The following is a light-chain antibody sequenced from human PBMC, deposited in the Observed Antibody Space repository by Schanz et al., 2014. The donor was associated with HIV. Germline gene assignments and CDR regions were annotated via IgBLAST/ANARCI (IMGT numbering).Light chain of an antibody. CDR2: GAS. Sequence: EIVLTQSPATLSLSPGERATLSCRASQSVSSYLAWYQQKPGQAPRLLIYGASTRATGIPPRFSGSGSGTDFTLTISRLEPEDFAVYYCQQYGSSPWTFGQGTRVEI. J-gene: IGKJ1*01. V-gene: IGKV3-20*01. CDR1: QSVSSY. CDR3: QQYGSSPWT.